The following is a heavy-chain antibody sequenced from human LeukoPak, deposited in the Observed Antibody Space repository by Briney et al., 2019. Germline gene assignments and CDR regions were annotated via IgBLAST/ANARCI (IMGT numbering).Heavy chain of an antibody. D-gene: IGHD2-8*02. CDR3: ARSRGSPNTGEDAFDI. CDR1: GFTFRNYA. V-gene: IGHV3-30-3*01. J-gene: IGHJ3*02. CDR2: MSYDGTNK. Sequence: PGRSLRLSCAASGFTFRNYAVHWVRQAPGKGLQWLAVMSYDGTNKYYADSVEGRFTISRDNSENTLSLHMNSLRAEDTALYYCARSRGSPNTGEDAFDIWGQGTMVTVSS.